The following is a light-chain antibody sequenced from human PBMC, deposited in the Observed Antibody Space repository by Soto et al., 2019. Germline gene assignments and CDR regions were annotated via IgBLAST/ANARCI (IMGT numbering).Light chain of an antibody. CDR2: GNS. Sequence: QSVLTQPPSVSGAPGQRVTISCTGSSSNIGAGYDVPWYQQLPGTAPKLLIYGNSNRPSGVPDRFSGSKSGTSASLVITGLQAEDEADYYCQSYDSSLRVVFGGGTKLTVL. V-gene: IGLV1-40*01. J-gene: IGLJ2*01. CDR1: SSNIGAGYD. CDR3: QSYDSSLRVV.